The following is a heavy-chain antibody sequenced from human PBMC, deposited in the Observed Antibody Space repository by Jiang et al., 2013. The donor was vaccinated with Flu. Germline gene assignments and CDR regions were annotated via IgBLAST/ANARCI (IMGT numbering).Heavy chain of an antibody. CDR3: ARASSYGSGSLNWFDP. Sequence: GAEVKKPGASVKVSCKASGYTFTSYGISWVRQAPGQGLEWMGIINPSGGSTSYAQKFQGRVTMTRDTSTSTVYMELSSLRSEDTAVYYCARASSYGSGSLNWFDPWGQGTLVTVSS. CDR2: INPSGGST. V-gene: IGHV1-46*01. D-gene: IGHD3-10*01. CDR1: GYTFTSYG. J-gene: IGHJ5*02.